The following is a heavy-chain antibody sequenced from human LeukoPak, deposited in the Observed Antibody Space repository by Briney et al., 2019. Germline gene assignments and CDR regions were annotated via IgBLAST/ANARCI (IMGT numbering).Heavy chain of an antibody. CDR2: ISGSGGST. D-gene: IGHD4-17*01. Sequence: GGSLRLSCAASGFTFSSYAMSWVRQAPGKGLEWVSAISGSGGSTYYADSVKGRFTISRDNPKNTLYLQMNSLRAEDTAVYYCAKLEHDFGDYLDYWGQGTLVTVSS. CDR3: AKLEHDFGDYLDY. J-gene: IGHJ4*02. CDR1: GFTFSSYA. V-gene: IGHV3-23*01.